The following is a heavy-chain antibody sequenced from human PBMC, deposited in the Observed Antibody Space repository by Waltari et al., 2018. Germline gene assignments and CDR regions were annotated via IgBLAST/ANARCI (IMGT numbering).Heavy chain of an antibody. Sequence: YYWSWIRPPPGKGLEWIGYIYYSGSTNYNPSLKSRVTISVDTSKNQFSLKLSSVTAADTAVYYCARDCSSTSCYRGGWFDPWGQGTLVTVSS. CDR2: IYYSGST. CDR1: YY. V-gene: IGHV4-59*01. CDR3: ARDCSSTSCYRGGWFDP. J-gene: IGHJ5*02. D-gene: IGHD2-2*02.